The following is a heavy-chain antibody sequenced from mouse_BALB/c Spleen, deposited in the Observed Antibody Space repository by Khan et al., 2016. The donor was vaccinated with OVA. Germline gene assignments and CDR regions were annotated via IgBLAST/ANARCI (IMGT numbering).Heavy chain of an antibody. CDR3: ARRYYDGHWYFDY. Sequence: EVQLQESGPGLVKPSQSLSLTCTVTGYSITSDYAWNWIRQFPGNKLEWMGYISYSGSANYNPSLKSRISITRDTSENQFFLQLNSVTTEDSATYYCARRYYDGHWYFDYWGPGTTVTVSS. V-gene: IGHV3-2*02. J-gene: IGHJ1*01. CDR1: GYSITSDYA. D-gene: IGHD1-1*01. CDR2: ISYSGSA.